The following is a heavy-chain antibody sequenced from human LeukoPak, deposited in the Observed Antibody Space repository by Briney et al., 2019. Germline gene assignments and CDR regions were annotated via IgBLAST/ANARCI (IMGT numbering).Heavy chain of an antibody. Sequence: GESLRLSCAASGLTFRDYYMSWIRQAPGKGLEWVSYIGTGGTPIDYADSVKGRFTISRDDAKSSLYLQMNNVRAKDTAFYYCARIYGGYWGQGALVSVSS. CDR3: ARIYGGY. CDR1: GLTFRDYY. CDR2: IGTGGTPI. J-gene: IGHJ4*02. V-gene: IGHV3-11*01. D-gene: IGHD3-16*01.